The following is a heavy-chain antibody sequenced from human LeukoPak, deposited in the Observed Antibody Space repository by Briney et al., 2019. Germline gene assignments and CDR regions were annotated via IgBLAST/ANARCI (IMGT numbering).Heavy chain of an antibody. D-gene: IGHD5-24*01. CDR3: ARHGRHNFDY. Sequence: GGSLRLSCAASGLTFGNYWMSWVRQAPGKGLEWVANIKEDGSEKYYGDSVRGRFTISRDNAKSSLNLQMSSLRADDTAVYYCARHGRHNFDYWGQGTLVTVSS. V-gene: IGHV3-7*01. J-gene: IGHJ4*02. CDR1: GLTFGNYW. CDR2: IKEDGSEK.